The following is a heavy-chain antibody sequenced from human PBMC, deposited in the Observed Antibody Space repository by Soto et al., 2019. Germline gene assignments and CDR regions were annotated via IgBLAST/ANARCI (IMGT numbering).Heavy chain of an antibody. CDR3: ARGGYCSGGSCSRPNYYYGMDV. Sequence: SETLSLTCAVYGGSFSGYYWSWIRQPPGKGLEWIGEINHSGSTNYNPSLKSRVTISVDTSKNQFSLKLSSVTAADTAVYYCARGGYCSGGSCSRPNYYYGMDVWGQGTTVTVSS. D-gene: IGHD2-15*01. J-gene: IGHJ6*02. CDR2: INHSGST. CDR1: GGSFSGYY. V-gene: IGHV4-34*01.